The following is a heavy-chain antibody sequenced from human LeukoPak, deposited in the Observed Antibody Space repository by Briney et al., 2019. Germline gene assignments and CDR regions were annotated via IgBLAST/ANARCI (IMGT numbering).Heavy chain of an antibody. V-gene: IGHV3-23*01. CDR2: ISRSGGSK. Sequence: SAISRSGGSKYYGDSGKGRFTISRDNSKNTLYLQMNSLRAEDTAVYHCGSGGIARYFDWRTDHGGQGPRVTVPS. D-gene: IGHD3-9*01. CDR3: GSGGIARYFDWRTDH. J-gene: IGHJ4*02.